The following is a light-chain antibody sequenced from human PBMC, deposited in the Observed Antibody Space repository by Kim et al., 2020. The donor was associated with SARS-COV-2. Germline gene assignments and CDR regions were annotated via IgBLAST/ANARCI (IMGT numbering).Light chain of an antibody. Sequence: QSVLTQPPSVSGAPGQRVTISCTGSSSNIGAGYDVHWYQQFPGTTPKLLIYGNNNRPSGVPDRFSGSKSGTSASLAITGLQAEDEADYYCQSHDSSLSNWVFGGGTQLTVL. CDR1: SSNIGAGYD. CDR3: QSHDSSLSNWV. CDR2: GNN. V-gene: IGLV1-40*01. J-gene: IGLJ3*02.